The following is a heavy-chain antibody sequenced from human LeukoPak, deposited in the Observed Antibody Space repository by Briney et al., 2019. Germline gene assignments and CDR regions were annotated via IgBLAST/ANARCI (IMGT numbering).Heavy chain of an antibody. CDR1: GFTFNTYC. J-gene: IGHJ4*02. Sequence: PGGSLRLSCVASGFTFNTYCMSWVRQAPGKGLEWVANIKQDGSEQFYVDSVKGRFTISRDNLQNSLYLQMNSLRDEDTAVYYCARIYHFEKGGYYRHFDCWGQGTLVTVSS. CDR3: ARIYHFEKGGYYRHFDC. D-gene: IGHD3-3*01. CDR2: IKQDGSEQ. V-gene: IGHV3-7*01.